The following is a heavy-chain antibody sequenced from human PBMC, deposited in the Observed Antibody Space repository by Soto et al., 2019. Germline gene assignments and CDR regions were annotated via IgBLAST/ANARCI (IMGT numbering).Heavy chain of an antibody. J-gene: IGHJ3*01. CDR2: INSDGSAI. CDR3: ARDRGLYGALDV. Sequence: QLVESGGGLVQPGGSLRLSCAASGFTFTPFWMYWVRQAPGKGPVWVSRINSDGSAIYYAESVKGRFIISRDNAKNTLYVQLNSLRVEDTAVYYCARDRGLYGALDVWGRGTRVTVSS. V-gene: IGHV3-74*01. CDR1: GFTFTPFW. D-gene: IGHD3-3*01.